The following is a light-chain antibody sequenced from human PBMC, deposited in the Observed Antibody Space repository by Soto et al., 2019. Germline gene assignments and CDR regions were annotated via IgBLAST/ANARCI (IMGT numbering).Light chain of an antibody. J-gene: IGKJ1*01. Sequence: DIVLTQSPGTLSLSPVERATLSCRASQSVSNNYLAWYQHKPGQAPRLLIYGASSRATGVPDRFSGSGSGTDFTLTIGRLEPEDFALYYCQHYGRSPRTFGQGTKVDIK. CDR3: QHYGRSPRT. CDR2: GAS. V-gene: IGKV3-20*01. CDR1: QSVSNNY.